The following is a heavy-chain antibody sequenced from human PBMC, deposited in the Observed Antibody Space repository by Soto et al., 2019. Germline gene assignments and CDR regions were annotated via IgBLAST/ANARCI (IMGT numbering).Heavy chain of an antibody. CDR3: AYRVGSRGSFDY. CDR2: TYYSSKWYN. CDR1: GDSVSSNG. V-gene: IGHV6-1*01. Sequence: QTLSHTCAISGDSVSSNGWNWIRQSPSRGLEWLGRTYYSSKWYNDYAVSVKSRITINPDTSKNQFSLQLNSVTPEDTATHYCAYRVGSRGSFDYWGQGTLVTVSS. J-gene: IGHJ4*02. D-gene: IGHD1-26*01.